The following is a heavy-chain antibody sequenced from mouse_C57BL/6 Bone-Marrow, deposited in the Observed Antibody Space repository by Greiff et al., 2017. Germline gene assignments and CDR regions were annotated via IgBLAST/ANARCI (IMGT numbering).Heavy chain of an antibody. CDR2: ISSGSSTI. CDR1: GFTFSDYG. Sequence: EVNVVESGGGLVKPGGSLKLSCAASGFTFSDYGMHWVRQAPEKGLEWVAYISSGSSTIYYADTVKGRFTISRDNAKNTLFLQMTSLRSEDTAMYYCARPRYYGSSPAWFAYWGQGTLVTVSA. CDR3: ARPRYYGSSPAWFAY. J-gene: IGHJ3*01. V-gene: IGHV5-17*01. D-gene: IGHD1-1*01.